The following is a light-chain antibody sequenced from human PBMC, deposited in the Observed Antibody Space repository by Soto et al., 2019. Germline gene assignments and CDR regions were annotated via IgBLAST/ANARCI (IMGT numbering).Light chain of an antibody. V-gene: IGLV2-14*01. CDR2: DVS. CDR3: SSYTPTV. J-gene: IGLJ2*01. Sequence: QSALTQPASVSGSPGQSITISCTGTSSDVGGYNYVSWYQQHPGKAPKLMIYDVSNRPSGVSNRFSGSKSGNTACLTISGLQAEDEADYYCSSYTPTVFGGGTKLTVL. CDR1: SSDVGGYNY.